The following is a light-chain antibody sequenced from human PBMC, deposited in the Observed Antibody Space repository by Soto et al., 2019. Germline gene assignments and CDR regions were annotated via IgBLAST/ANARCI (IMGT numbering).Light chain of an antibody. CDR2: DAF. J-gene: IGKJ4*01. V-gene: IGKV3-11*01. Sequence: EVVLTQSPATLSLSPGERATLSCRASQSVDTSLGWYQQKPGQAPRLVIFDAFNRATGIPARFSGSGSGTDFPLTISNLEPDDFAVYYCQQRSQWPLTFGGGTTVEIK. CDR3: QQRSQWPLT. CDR1: QSVDTS.